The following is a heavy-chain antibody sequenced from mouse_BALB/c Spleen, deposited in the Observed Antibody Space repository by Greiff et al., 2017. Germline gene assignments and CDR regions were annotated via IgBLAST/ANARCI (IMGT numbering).Heavy chain of an antibody. Sequence: VQLQQSGAELARPGASVKMSCKASGYTFTSYTMHWVKQRPGQGLEWIGYINPSSGYTNYNQKFKDKATLTADKSSSTAYMQLSSLTSEDSAVYYCAREGYGSSLWAFDVWGAGTTVTVSS. CDR3: AREGYGSSLWAFDV. CDR2: INPSSGYT. CDR1: GYTFTSYT. V-gene: IGHV1-4*01. J-gene: IGHJ1*01. D-gene: IGHD1-1*01.